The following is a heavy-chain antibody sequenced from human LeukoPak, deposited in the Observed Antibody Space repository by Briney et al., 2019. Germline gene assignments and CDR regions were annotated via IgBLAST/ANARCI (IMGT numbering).Heavy chain of an antibody. CDR3: ARDSRARRFGEFLSRAAQYNWFDP. CDR1: GFTFSSYE. J-gene: IGHJ5*02. Sequence: PGGSLRLSCAASGFTFSSYEMNWVRQAPGKGLEWVSYISSSGSTIYYADSVKGRFTISRDNAKNTLFLQMNSLRAEDTAVYYCARDSRARRFGEFLSRAAQYNWFDPWGQGTLVTVSS. D-gene: IGHD3-10*01. V-gene: IGHV3-48*03. CDR2: ISSSGSTI.